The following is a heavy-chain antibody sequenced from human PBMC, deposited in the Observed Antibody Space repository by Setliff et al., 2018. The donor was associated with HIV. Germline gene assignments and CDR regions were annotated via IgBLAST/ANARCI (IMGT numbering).Heavy chain of an antibody. V-gene: IGHV1-46*01. D-gene: IGHD2-15*01. CDR1: GYTFTSYY. CDR2: IHPSGGST. J-gene: IGHJ5*02. Sequence: ASVKVSCKASGYTFTSYYIRWVRQAPGQGLEWMGVIHPSGGSTSYAQSFQDRVTMTRDTSTSTVYMELSSLRSEDTAVYYCARARYCSGGSCYGGEYWFDPWGQGTLVTVSS. CDR3: ARARYCSGGSCYGGEYWFDP.